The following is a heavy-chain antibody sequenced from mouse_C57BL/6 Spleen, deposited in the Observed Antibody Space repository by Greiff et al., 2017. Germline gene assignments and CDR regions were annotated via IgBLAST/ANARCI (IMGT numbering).Heavy chain of an antibody. Sequence: EVKLVESEGGLVQPGSSMKLSCTASGFTFSDYYMAWVRQVPEKGLEWVANINYDGSSTYYLDYLKSRFIISRDNAKNILYLQMSSLKSEDTATYYCARADSSGFAWFAYWGQGTLVTVSA. D-gene: IGHD3-2*02. CDR3: ARADSSGFAWFAY. CDR2: INYDGSST. CDR1: GFTFSDYY. V-gene: IGHV5-16*01. J-gene: IGHJ3*01.